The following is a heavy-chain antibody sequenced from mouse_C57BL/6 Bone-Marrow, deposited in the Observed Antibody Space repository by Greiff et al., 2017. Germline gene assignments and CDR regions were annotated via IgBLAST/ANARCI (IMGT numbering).Heavy chain of an antibody. CDR2: ISSGSSTI. CDR3: ARGDGGEGFAY. Sequence: EVHLVESGGGLVKPGGSLKLSCAASGFTFSDYGMHWVRQAPEKGLAWVAYISSGSSTIYYADTVKGRFTISRDNAKHTLFLQMTSLRSEDTAMYYCARGDGGEGFAYWGQGTLVTVSA. V-gene: IGHV5-17*01. CDR1: GFTFSDYG. J-gene: IGHJ3*01. D-gene: IGHD3-3*01.